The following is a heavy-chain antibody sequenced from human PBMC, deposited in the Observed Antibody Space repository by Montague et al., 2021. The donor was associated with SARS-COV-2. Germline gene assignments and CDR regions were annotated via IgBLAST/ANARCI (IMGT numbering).Heavy chain of an antibody. CDR3: ARGASLAGRFDY. Sequence: SETLSLTCSVSAGSVTSGTYYWNWIRQPPGKGLEWIGYVYYNGDIKHNPSLKSRVSLSLDTSMNQFSLQLNSLTAADTAVYYCARGASLAGRFDYWGQGILITVSS. CDR2: VYYNGDI. CDR1: AGSVTSGTYY. V-gene: IGHV4-61*01. J-gene: IGHJ4*02. D-gene: IGHD6-19*01.